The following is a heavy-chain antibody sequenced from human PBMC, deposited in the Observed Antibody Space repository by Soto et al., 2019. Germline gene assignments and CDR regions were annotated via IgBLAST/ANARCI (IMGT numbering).Heavy chain of an antibody. CDR2: ISGSGGST. Sequence: GGSLRLSCAASGFTFSSYAMSWVRQAPGKGLEWVSAISGSGGSTYYAGSVKGRFTISRDNSKNTLYLQMNSLRAEDTAVYYCAKVRTVTPYYWYFDLWGRGTLVTVSS. CDR1: GFTFSSYA. CDR3: AKVRTVTPYYWYFDL. D-gene: IGHD4-17*01. J-gene: IGHJ2*01. V-gene: IGHV3-23*01.